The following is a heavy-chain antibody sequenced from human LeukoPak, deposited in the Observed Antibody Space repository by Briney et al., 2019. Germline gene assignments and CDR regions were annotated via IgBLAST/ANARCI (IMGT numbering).Heavy chain of an antibody. CDR1: GYTFTSYD. D-gene: IGHD3-3*01. Sequence: ASVKVSCKASGYTFTSYDINWVRQATGQGLEWMGWMNPNSGNTGYAQKFQGRVTMTRNTSISTAYMELSSLRSEDTAVYYCAREIDYDFWSGYRNWSDPWGQGTLVTVSS. V-gene: IGHV1-8*01. J-gene: IGHJ5*02. CDR3: AREIDYDFWSGYRNWSDP. CDR2: MNPNSGNT.